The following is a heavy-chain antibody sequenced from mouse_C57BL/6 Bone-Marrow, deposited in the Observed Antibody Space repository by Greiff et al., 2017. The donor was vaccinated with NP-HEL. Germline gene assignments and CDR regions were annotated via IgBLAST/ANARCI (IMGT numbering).Heavy chain of an antibody. CDR3: ARGAQALYAMDD. CDR1: GYSITSGYY. Sequence: EVKLQESGPGLVKPSQSLSLTCSVTGYSITSGYYWNWIRQFPGNKLEWMGYISYDGSNNYNPSLKNRISITRDTSKNQFFLKLNSVTTEDTATYYCARGAQALYAMDDWGQGTSVTVSS. J-gene: IGHJ4*01. CDR2: ISYDGSN. D-gene: IGHD3-2*02. V-gene: IGHV3-6*01.